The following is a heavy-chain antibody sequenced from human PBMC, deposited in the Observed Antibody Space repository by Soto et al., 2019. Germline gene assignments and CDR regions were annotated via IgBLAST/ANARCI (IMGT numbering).Heavy chain of an antibody. V-gene: IGHV3-23*01. D-gene: IGHD3-3*02. CDR2: IVGSGDDT. CDR1: GFTFTSHT. J-gene: IGHJ4*02. CDR3: ARGPTQGIWYFDS. Sequence: VQLLESGGELVQPGGSLRLSCAASGFTFTSHTMNWVRQAPGKGLEWVSAIVGSGDDTSYADSVKGRFTISRDNSKNTLYLQMSSLRAEDTAVYYCARGPTQGIWYFDSWGQGTLVTVSP.